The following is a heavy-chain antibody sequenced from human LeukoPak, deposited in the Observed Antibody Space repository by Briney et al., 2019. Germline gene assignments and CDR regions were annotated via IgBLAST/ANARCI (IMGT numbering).Heavy chain of an antibody. Sequence: GGSLRLSCAASGFTFSRYWMTWVRQAPGKGLEWVANINEYGSEKHYVDSVKGRFTISRDNAKNSLYLEMNSLRAEDTAVYYCARGYNYGYSHWGQGTLVTVSS. CDR2: INEYGSEK. V-gene: IGHV3-7*01. D-gene: IGHD5-18*01. CDR1: GFTFSRYW. J-gene: IGHJ4*02. CDR3: ARGYNYGYSH.